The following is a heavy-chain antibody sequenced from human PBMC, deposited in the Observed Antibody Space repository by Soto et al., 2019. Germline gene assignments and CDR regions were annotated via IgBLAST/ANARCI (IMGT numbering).Heavy chain of an antibody. D-gene: IGHD2-15*01. V-gene: IGHV3-30-3*01. CDR1: GFTFSSYA. Sequence: QVQLVESGGGVVQPGRSLRLSCAASGFTFSSYALHWVRQAPGKGLEWVAVISYDGSNNYYVYSVKGRFTISRDKSKNTLYLQINSQSAEDTALYYCAIHDCSGGRCYFGSWGQRTLVAVSS. CDR2: ISYDGSNN. J-gene: IGHJ4*02. CDR3: AIHDCSGGRCYFGS.